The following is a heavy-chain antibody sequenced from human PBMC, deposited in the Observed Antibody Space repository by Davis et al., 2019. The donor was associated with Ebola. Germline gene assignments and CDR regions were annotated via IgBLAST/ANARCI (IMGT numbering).Heavy chain of an antibody. J-gene: IGHJ4*02. CDR2: ISAYNGNT. CDR3: ARCETYYDFWSGSYPYYFDY. V-gene: IGHV1-18*04. CDR1: GYTFTGYY. D-gene: IGHD3-3*01. Sequence: ASVKVSCKASGYTFTGYYMHWVRQAPGQGLEWMGWISAYNGNTNYAQKLQGRVTMTTDTSTSTAYMELRSLRSDDTAVYYCARCETYYDFWSGSYPYYFDYWGQGTLVTVSS.